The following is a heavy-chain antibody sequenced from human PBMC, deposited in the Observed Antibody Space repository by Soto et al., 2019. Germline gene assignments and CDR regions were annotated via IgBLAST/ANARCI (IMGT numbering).Heavy chain of an antibody. CDR1: GFTFSVYW. CDR3: ARPRYSNYGPGVDV. CDR2: IDSDGSTT. J-gene: IGHJ6*02. V-gene: IGHV3-74*01. Sequence: EVQLVESGGGLVQPGGSLRLSCAASGFTFSVYWMHWVRQAPGKGLVWVSRIDSDGSTTSYADSVKGRFTISRDNAKSTLYLQMNSLRAEDTAVYYCARPRYSNYGPGVDVWGQGTTVTVSS. D-gene: IGHD4-4*01.